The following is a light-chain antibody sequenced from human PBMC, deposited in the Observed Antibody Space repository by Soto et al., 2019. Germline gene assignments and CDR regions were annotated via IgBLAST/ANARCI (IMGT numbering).Light chain of an antibody. J-gene: IGKJ4*01. CDR1: QSFGGSY. V-gene: IGKV3-20*01. CDR2: GAS. Sequence: EIVLTQSPGTLSLSPGERASLYCRASQSFGGSYLAWYQQKPGQAPRLLIYGASTRATGIPDRFSGSGSGTNFTLTVSRLEPEDFAVYYCQQYNNWRALTFGGGTKVDIK. CDR3: QQYNNWRALT.